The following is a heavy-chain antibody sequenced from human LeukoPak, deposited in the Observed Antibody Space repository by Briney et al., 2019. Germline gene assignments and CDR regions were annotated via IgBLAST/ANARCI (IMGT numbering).Heavy chain of an antibody. V-gene: IGHV3-23*01. J-gene: IGHJ4*02. Sequence: RTGGSLRLSCAASGFTFSSYAMSWVRQAPGKGLEWVSGISGSDGTTYYADSVKGRFTISRDNSKNTLYLQMNSLRAEDTAIYFCAKDQKATYGSGSAEEGDNWGQGTLVTVSS. CDR1: GFTFSSYA. D-gene: IGHD3-10*01. CDR2: ISGSDGTT. CDR3: AKDQKATYGSGSAEEGDN.